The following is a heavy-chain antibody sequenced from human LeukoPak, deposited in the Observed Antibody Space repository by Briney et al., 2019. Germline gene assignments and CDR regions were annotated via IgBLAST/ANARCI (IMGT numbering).Heavy chain of an antibody. J-gene: IGHJ4*02. D-gene: IGHD4-23*01. V-gene: IGHV3-64*01. CDR3: AKNPIIGKGLD. Sequence: GGSLRLSCAASGFSFSSFAMHWVRQAPGKGLEYVSVISSNGGSTYYANSVKGRFTISRDNSKNTLYLQMNSLRDEDTAVYYCAKNPIIGKGLDWGQGTLVTVYS. CDR2: ISSNGGST. CDR1: GFSFSSFA.